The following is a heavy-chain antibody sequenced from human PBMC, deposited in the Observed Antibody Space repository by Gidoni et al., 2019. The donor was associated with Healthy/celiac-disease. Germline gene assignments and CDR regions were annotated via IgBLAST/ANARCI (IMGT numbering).Heavy chain of an antibody. CDR3: ARGMAAEGDY. CDR1: GFTFSSYG. V-gene: IGHV3-33*08. D-gene: IGHD6-25*01. J-gene: IGHJ4*02. Sequence: QVQLVESGGGVVQPGRSLRLSCAASGFTFSSYGMHWVRQAPGKGLEGVAVIWYDGSNKYYADSVKGRFTISRDNSKNTLYLQMNSLRAEDTAVYYCARGMAAEGDYWGQGTLVTVSS. CDR2: IWYDGSNK.